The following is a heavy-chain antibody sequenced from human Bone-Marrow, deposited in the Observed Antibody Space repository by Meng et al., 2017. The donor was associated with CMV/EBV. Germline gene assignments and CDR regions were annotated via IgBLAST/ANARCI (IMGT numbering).Heavy chain of an antibody. J-gene: IGHJ6*02. Sequence: SVKVSCKASGVTFSSYAISWVQQAPGQGLEWMGGIIPILNTPHYAQKFQGRVTITTEESPSTAYMYLSSLTFTDSAVYYWAGLKDFYHYGVDVWGQGTTVTVSS. V-gene: IGHV1-69*05. CDR2: IIPILNTP. CDR3: AGLKDFYHYGVDV. CDR1: GVTFSSYA.